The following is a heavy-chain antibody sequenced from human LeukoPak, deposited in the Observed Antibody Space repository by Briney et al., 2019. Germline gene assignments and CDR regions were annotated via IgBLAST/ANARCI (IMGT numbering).Heavy chain of an antibody. CDR1: GFTFSSYE. J-gene: IGHJ4*02. V-gene: IGHV3-48*03. CDR3: ARGSYYDSSGYYYF. CDR2: ISSSGSNI. Sequence: GGTLRLSCAASGFTFSSYEMNWVRQAPGKGLEGVTYISSSGSNIYYADSVKGGFTISRDNAKNSLYLEMNRLRAEDTAVYYCARGSYYDSSGYYYFGAQGTLVTVSS. D-gene: IGHD3-22*01.